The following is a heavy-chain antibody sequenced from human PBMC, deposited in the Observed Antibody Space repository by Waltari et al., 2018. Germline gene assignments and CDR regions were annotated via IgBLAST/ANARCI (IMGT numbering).Heavy chain of an antibody. V-gene: IGHV4-39*01. CDR2: IYFSGQT. J-gene: IGHJ4*02. CDR1: GGSIITSNYY. Sequence: QLQLQESGPGLVKPSETLSLTCIVSGGSIITSNYYWDWFRQPPGKGLEWLGNIYFSGQTSYNSSLKSRVTISVDTAKNQFSLKLRSVTAADTAVYFCARHGDFWNGYYEGSFDYWGQGILVTVSS. CDR3: ARHGDFWNGYYEGSFDY. D-gene: IGHD3-3*01.